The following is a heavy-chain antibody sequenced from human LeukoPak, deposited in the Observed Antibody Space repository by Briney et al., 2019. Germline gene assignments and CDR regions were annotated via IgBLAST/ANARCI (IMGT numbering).Heavy chain of an antibody. J-gene: IGHJ6*03. V-gene: IGHV1-8*03. D-gene: IGHD2-2*01. CDR2: MHPNNGDT. Sequence: ASVKVSCKAAGCTFTSYNINWVRQAPGQGLEWMAWMHPNNGDTGYAQKFQDRATVTRNTSISTAYMELRRLTSEDTAVYYCARELIVLEPAARRYNYYMDVWGIGTTVSVSS. CDR1: GCTFTSYN. CDR3: ARELIVLEPAARRYNYYMDV.